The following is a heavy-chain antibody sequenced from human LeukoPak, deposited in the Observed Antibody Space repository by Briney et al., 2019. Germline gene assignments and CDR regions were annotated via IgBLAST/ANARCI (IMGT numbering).Heavy chain of an antibody. CDR3: ARSRITLFDY. Sequence: SETLSLTCTVSGGSISSYYWSWIRQPPGKGLEWIGYIYYSGSTNYNPSLKSRVTISVDTSKNQFSLKLSSVTAADTAVCYCARSRITLFDYWGQGTLVTVSS. CDR1: GGSISSYY. V-gene: IGHV4-59*01. J-gene: IGHJ4*02. D-gene: IGHD1-20*01. CDR2: IYYSGST.